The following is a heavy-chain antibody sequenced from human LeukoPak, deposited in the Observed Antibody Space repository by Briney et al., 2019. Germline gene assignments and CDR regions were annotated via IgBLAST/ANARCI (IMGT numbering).Heavy chain of an antibody. D-gene: IGHD3-10*01. CDR3: ARGSPGTGYFDY. V-gene: IGHV1-8*02. CDR1: GYTFTSYG. Sequence: ASVKVSCKASGYTFTSYGISWVRQAPGQGLEWMGWMNPNSGNTGYAQKFQGRVTMTRNTSISTAYMELSSLRSEDTAVYYCARGSPGTGYFDYWGQGTLVTVSS. CDR2: MNPNSGNT. J-gene: IGHJ4*02.